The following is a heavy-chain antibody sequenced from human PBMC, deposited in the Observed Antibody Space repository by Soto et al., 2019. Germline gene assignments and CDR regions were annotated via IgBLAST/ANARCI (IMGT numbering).Heavy chain of an antibody. J-gene: IGHJ1*01. CDR2: INAGNGNT. Sequence: ASVKVSCKASGYTFTSYAMHWVRQAPGQRLEWMGWINAGNGNTKYSQKFQGRVTITRDTSASTAYMELSSLGSEDTAVYYCARDSIAARGNFQHWGQGTLVTVSS. V-gene: IGHV1-3*01. CDR3: ARDSIAARGNFQH. CDR1: GYTFTSYA. D-gene: IGHD6-6*01.